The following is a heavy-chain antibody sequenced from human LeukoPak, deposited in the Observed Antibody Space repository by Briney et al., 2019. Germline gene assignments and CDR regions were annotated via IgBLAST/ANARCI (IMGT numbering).Heavy chain of an antibody. V-gene: IGHV4-39*07. CDR1: GGSISSSSYY. J-gene: IGHJ5*02. D-gene: IGHD6-6*01. Sequence: PSETLSLTCTVSGGSISSSSYYWGWIRQPPGKGLEWIGSIYYSGSTYYNPSLKSRVTISVDTSKNQFSLKLSSVTAADTAVYYCARLFSIAAQRRLFWFDPWGQGALVTVSS. CDR3: ARLFSIAAQRRLFWFDP. CDR2: IYYSGST.